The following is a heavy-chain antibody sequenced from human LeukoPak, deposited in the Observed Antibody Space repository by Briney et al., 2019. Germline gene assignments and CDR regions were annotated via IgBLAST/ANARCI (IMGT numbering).Heavy chain of an antibody. CDR2: INPNSGDT. CDR3: ASECSSTSCYKGFDP. V-gene: IGHV1-2*02. J-gene: IGHJ5*02. D-gene: IGHD2-2*02. CDR1: GYTFTSYY. Sequence: ASVKVSCKASGYTFTSYYMHWVRQAPGQGLEWMGWINPNSGDTNYAQKFQGRVTITRDTSISTAYMELSSLRSEDTAGYDWASECSSTSCYKGFDPWGQGTLVTVSS.